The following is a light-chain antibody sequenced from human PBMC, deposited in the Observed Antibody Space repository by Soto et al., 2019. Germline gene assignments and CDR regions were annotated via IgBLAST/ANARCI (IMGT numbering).Light chain of an antibody. CDR3: SSYTSSSTLV. CDR2: EVS. J-gene: IGLJ2*01. CDR1: SSDVGGYNY. V-gene: IGLV2-14*01. Sequence: QSALTQPASVSGSPGQSITISCTGTSSDVGGYNYVSWYQQHPGKAPKLMIYEVSNRPSGVSNRFSGSKSGNTDSLTISVRPAEDEDDYYCSSYTSSSTLVFGGGTKVTVL.